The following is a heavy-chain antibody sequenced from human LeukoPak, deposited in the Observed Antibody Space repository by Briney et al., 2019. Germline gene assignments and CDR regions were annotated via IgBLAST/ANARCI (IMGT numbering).Heavy chain of an antibody. CDR2: IYYSGST. CDR1: GGSISSSSYY. Sequence: SETLSLTCTVSGGSISSSSYYWGWIRQPPGKGLEWIGSIYYSGSTYYNPSLKSRVTISVDTSKNQFSLKLSSVTAADTAVYYCARPQGLAVYAFDIWGQGTMVTVSS. V-gene: IGHV4-39*07. CDR3: ARPQGLAVYAFDI. J-gene: IGHJ3*02. D-gene: IGHD2-15*01.